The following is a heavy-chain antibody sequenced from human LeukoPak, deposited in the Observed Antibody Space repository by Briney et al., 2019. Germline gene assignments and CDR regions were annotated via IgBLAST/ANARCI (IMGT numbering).Heavy chain of an antibody. D-gene: IGHD3-10*01. CDR2: IDNYGRTT. CDR3: ARDVGGAGSF. J-gene: IGHJ4*02. CDR1: GYSFSSYW. V-gene: IGHV3-74*01. Sequence: GGSLRLSCAASGYSFSSYWMHWVRQVPGKGLVWVSRIDNYGRTTDYADSVKGRFTISRDNVQNTRYLQMNSLNAEDTAVYYCARDVGGAGSFWGQGTLVTVSS.